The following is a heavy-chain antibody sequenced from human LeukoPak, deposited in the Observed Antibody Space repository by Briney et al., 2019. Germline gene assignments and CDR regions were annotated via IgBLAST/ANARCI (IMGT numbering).Heavy chain of an antibody. CDR2: ISGSGGST. D-gene: IGHD3-3*01. CDR3: VPRKEWSCYMDV. V-gene: IGHV3-23*01. Sequence: GGSLRLPCAASGFTFSSYAMSWVRQAPGKGLEWVSDISGSGGSTYYADSVKGRFTISRANSKNTLYLQMNSLRAEDTAVYYCVPRKEWSCYMDVWGKGTTVTVSS. CDR1: GFTFSSYA. J-gene: IGHJ6*03.